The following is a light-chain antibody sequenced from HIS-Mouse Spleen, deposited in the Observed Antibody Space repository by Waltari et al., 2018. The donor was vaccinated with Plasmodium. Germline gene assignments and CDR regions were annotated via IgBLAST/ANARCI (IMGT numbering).Light chain of an antibody. V-gene: IGKV4-1*01. CDR1: PSVLYSSNNNNY. CDR3: QQYYSTPYT. CDR2: WAS. Sequence: DIVMTQSLDSLAVSLAERATINCKSSPSVLYSSNNNNYLAWYQQKPGQPPKLLIYWASTRETGVPDRFSGSGSGTDFTLTISSLQAEDLAVYYCQQYYSTPYTFGQGTKLEIK. J-gene: IGKJ2*01.